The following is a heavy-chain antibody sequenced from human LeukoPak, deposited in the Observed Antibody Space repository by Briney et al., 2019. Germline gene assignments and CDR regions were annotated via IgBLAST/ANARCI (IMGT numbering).Heavy chain of an antibody. CDR2: ISWNSGSI. CDR3: AKGRAATYYYYGMDV. J-gene: IGHJ6*02. V-gene: IGHV3-9*01. D-gene: IGHD2-15*01. Sequence: PGRSLRLSCAASGFTFDDYAMHWVRQAPGKGLEWVSGISWNSGSIGYADSVKGRFTISRDNAKNSLYLQMNSLRAEDTALYCCAKGRAATYYYYGMDVWGQGTTVTVSS. CDR1: GFTFDDYA.